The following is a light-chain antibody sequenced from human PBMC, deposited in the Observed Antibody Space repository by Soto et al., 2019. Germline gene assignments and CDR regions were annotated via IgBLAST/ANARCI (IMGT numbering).Light chain of an antibody. J-gene: IGKJ4*01. V-gene: IGKV3D-20*01. Sequence: EIVLTQSPATLSLSPGERATLSCGASQSVSSSSLAWYQQKPGLAPRLLISDASSRATGIPDRFSGSGSGTDFTLTISRLEPEDFAVYYWQQYGSSPLTFGGGTKVEIK. CDR2: DAS. CDR3: QQYGSSPLT. CDR1: QSVSSSS.